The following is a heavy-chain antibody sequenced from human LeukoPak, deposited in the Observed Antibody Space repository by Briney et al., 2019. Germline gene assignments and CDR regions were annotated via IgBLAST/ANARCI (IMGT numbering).Heavy chain of an antibody. V-gene: IGHV3-30-3*02. CDR3: AKCRELHPAFDY. D-gene: IGHD1-26*01. CDR1: GFTFSSYV. Sequence: GRSLRLSCAASGFTFSSYVMHWVRQAPGKGLEWVAVISYDGSNKYYADSVKGRFTISRDNSKNTLYLQMNSLRAEDTAVYYCAKCRELHPAFDYWGQGTLVTVSS. CDR2: ISYDGSNK. J-gene: IGHJ4*02.